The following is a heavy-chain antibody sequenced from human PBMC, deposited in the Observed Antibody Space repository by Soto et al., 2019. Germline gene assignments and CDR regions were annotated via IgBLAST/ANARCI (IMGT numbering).Heavy chain of an antibody. CDR1: GGSISRGGYP. V-gene: IGHV4-30-2*01. CDR2: IYHSGST. CDR3: ARASSSYPGGYFDY. J-gene: IGHJ4*02. D-gene: IGHD6-6*01. Sequence: TLSLTCDDSGGSISRGGYPRGWIRQPPGKGLEWIGYIYHSGSTYYNPSLKSRVTISVDRSKNQFSLKLSAVTAADTAVYYCARASSSYPGGYFDYWGQGTLVTVSS.